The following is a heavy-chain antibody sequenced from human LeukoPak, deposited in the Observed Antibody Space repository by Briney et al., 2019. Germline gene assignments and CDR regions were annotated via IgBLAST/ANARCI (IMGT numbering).Heavy chain of an antibody. CDR2: INPNSGGT. Sequence: ASVKVSCKASGYTFTGYYMHWVRQAPGQGLEWMGWINPNSGGTNYAQKFQGRVTMTRDTSISTAYMELSRLRSDDTAVYYCARAVTNIVGVPAASFVRYYYYMDVWGKGTTVTVSS. V-gene: IGHV1-2*02. D-gene: IGHD2-2*01. CDR3: ARAVTNIVGVPAASFVRYYYYMDV. J-gene: IGHJ6*03. CDR1: GYTFTGYY.